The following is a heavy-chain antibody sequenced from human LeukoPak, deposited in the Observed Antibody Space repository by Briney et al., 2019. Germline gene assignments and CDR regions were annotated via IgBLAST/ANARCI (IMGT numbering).Heavy chain of an antibody. CDR3: ARTTYYYDSSGYYTGSHYFDY. CDR2: IIPIFGTA. V-gene: IGHV1-69*06. D-gene: IGHD3-22*01. Sequence: ASVKVSCKASGGTFSSYAISWVRQAPGQGLEWMGGIIPIFGTANYAQKFQGRVTITADKSTSTAYMELSSLRSEDTAVYYCARTTYYYDSSGYYTGSHYFDYWGQGTLVTVSS. J-gene: IGHJ4*02. CDR1: GGTFSSYA.